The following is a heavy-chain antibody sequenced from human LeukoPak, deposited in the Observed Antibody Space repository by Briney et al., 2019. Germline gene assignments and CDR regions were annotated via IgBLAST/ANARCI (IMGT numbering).Heavy chain of an antibody. CDR1: GFTVSSNY. V-gene: IGHV3-23*01. CDR3: AKRRAGTDYYYSMDV. J-gene: IGHJ6*02. Sequence: GGSLRLSCAASGFTVSSNYMRWVRQAPGKGLEWVSTISGGGGTTYYADSVKGRFTISRDNSKNTVFLQMNSLRTEDTAVYYCAKRRAGTDYYYSMDVWGQGTTVTVSS. CDR2: ISGGGGTT.